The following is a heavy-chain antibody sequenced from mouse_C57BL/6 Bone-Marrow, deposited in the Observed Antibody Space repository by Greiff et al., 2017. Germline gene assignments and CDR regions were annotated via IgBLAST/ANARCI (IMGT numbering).Heavy chain of an antibody. CDR2: IWWDDDK. CDR3: ARIARYYGSSYERYFDV. D-gene: IGHD1-1*01. CDR1: GFSLSTFGMG. V-gene: IGHV8-8*01. J-gene: IGHJ1*03. Sequence: QVTLKESGPGILQPSQTLSLTCSFSGFSLSTFGMGVGWIRQPSGKGLEWLAHIWWDDDKYYNPAQKSRLTISKDTSNNQVFLKIANVDTADTATYYCARIARYYGSSYERYFDVWGTGTTVTVSS.